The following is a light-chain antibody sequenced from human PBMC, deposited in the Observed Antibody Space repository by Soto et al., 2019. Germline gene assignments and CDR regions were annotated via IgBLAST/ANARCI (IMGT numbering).Light chain of an antibody. Sequence: SYELTQPPSVSVAPGKTARITCGGNNIGSKSVHWYQQKPGQAPVVVIYYDSDRPSGIPERFSGSNSGNTATLTISRLEAGDEDDYYCQVWDSSSDHVVFGGGTKLTVL. CDR3: QVWDSSSDHVV. CDR2: YDS. V-gene: IGLV3-21*04. CDR1: NIGSKS. J-gene: IGLJ2*01.